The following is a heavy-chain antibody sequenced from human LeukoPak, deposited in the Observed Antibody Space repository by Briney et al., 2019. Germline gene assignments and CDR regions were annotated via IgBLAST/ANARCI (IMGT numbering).Heavy chain of an antibody. CDR3: ARGFSGSYHLY. Sequence: SETLSLTCTGSGGSISNYYWSWIRQPPGKGLEWIGCIYYSGTTDYNPSLKSRVTISVDTSKNQFSLSLSSVTAADTAVYYCARGFSGSYHLYWGRGTLVTVSS. J-gene: IGHJ4*02. D-gene: IGHD1-26*01. CDR2: IYYSGTT. V-gene: IGHV4-59*01. CDR1: GGSISNYY.